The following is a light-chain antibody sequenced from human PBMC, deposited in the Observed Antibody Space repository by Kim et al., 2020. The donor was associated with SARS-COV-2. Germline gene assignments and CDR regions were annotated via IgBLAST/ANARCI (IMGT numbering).Light chain of an antibody. V-gene: IGKV1-39*01. J-gene: IGKJ5*01. CDR2: AAT. CDR1: QSISSY. Sequence: ASVGDRVTITCRASQSISSYLNWYQQRPGRATKLLIYAATSLQGGVPSRCSGGGSGTNFTLTISRLQPEDFATYYCQRSYGTPITFGQGTRLEIK. CDR3: QRSYGTPIT.